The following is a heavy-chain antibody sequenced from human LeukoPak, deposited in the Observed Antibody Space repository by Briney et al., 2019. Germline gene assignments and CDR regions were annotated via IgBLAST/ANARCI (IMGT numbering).Heavy chain of an antibody. J-gene: IGHJ3*02. Sequence: GESLKISCKGSGYRFTDYWIGWVRQMPGKGLEWMGIIYPGDSDTRYSPSFQGQVTISADKSISTAYLQWSSLKASDTAMYYCARHPEVDYYDSSGFSSAAFDIWGQGTMVTVSS. CDR3: ARHPEVDYYDSSGFSSAAFDI. CDR2: IYPGDSDT. V-gene: IGHV5-51*01. D-gene: IGHD3-22*01. CDR1: GYRFTDYW.